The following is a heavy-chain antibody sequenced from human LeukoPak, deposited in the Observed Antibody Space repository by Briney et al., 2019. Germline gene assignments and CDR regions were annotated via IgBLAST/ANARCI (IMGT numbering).Heavy chain of an antibody. CDR2: ISYDGSNK. Sequence: GRSLRLSCAASGFTFSSYAMHWVRQAPGKGLEWVAVISYDGSNKYYADSVKGRFTISRDNSKNTLYLQMNSLRAEDTAVYYCARVDWGLYYFDYWAREPWSPSPQ. D-gene: IGHD7-27*01. CDR3: ARVDWGLYYFDY. CDR1: GFTFSSYA. V-gene: IGHV3-30*04. J-gene: IGHJ4*02.